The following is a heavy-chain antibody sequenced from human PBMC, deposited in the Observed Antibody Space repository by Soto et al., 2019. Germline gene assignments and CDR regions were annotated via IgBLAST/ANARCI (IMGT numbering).Heavy chain of an antibody. V-gene: IGHV3-21*01. D-gene: IGHD3-10*01. Sequence: EVQLVESGGGLVKPGGSLRLSCAASGFTFSSYSMNWVRQAPGKGLEWVSSISSSRSYIYYADSVRGRFTISRDDAKNXLFLQMNSLRAADTAVYYCARDPSMVRGENWYFDLWGRGTLVTVSS. J-gene: IGHJ2*01. CDR2: ISSSRSYI. CDR3: ARDPSMVRGENWYFDL. CDR1: GFTFSSYS.